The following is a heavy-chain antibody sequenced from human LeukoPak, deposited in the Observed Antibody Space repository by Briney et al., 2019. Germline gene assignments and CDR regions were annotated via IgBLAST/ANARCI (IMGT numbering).Heavy chain of an antibody. V-gene: IGHV3-53*01. Sequence: GGSLRLSCAASGFPVRLNYMGWVRQAPGKGLQWVSTIYINDMTYYTDSVKSRFTISRDNSKNTLYLQMNSLRAEDTAVYYCAKADYCSGGSCYSYFDYWGQDTLDPVSS. CDR2: IYINDMT. D-gene: IGHD2-15*01. CDR1: GFPVRLNY. J-gene: IGHJ4*02. CDR3: AKADYCSGGSCYSYFDY.